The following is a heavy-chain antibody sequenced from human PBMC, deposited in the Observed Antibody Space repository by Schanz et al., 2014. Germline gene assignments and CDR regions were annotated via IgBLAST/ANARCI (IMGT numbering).Heavy chain of an antibody. CDR2: IKRETDGGTT. CDR3: ATAVRVTGFDY. D-gene: IGHD1-20*01. V-gene: IGHV3-15*01. Sequence: EVQLVESGGGLVKPGGSLRLSCAASGFTFTNAWMSWVRQAPGRGLEWLGRIKRETDGGTTDYAAPVKGRVTISRDDSKNTLYLQINSLRTEDTAVYYCATAVRVTGFDYWGQGTLVTVSS. CDR1: GFTFTNAW. J-gene: IGHJ4*02.